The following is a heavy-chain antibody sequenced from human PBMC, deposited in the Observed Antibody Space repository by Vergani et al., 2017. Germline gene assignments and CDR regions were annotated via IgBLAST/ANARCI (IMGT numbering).Heavy chain of an antibody. CDR3: ARLSSPYXYCSSTSCYGWFDP. V-gene: IGHV4-34*01. CDR2: INHSGST. CDR1: GGSFSGYY. Sequence: QVQLQQWGAGLLKPSETLSLTCAVYGGSFSGYYWSWIRQPPGKGLEWIGEINHSGSTNYNPSLKSRVTISVDTSKNQFSLKLSSVTAADTAVYYCARLSSPYXYCSSTSCYGWFDPWGQGTLVTVSS. D-gene: IGHD2-2*03. J-gene: IGHJ5*02.